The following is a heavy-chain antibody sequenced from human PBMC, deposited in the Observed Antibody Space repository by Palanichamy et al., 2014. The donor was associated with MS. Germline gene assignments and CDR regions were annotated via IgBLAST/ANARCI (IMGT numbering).Heavy chain of an antibody. CDR1: GYSISSGYY. D-gene: IGHD2-2*01. V-gene: IGHV4-38-2*01. J-gene: IGHJ3*02. Sequence: VQLQESGPGLVKPSETLSLTCAVSGYSISSGYYWGWIRQPPRKGLEWIATIYHSGSTYYNPSLKSRVTVSVATSKNQFSLKLSSVTAADTAVYYCARSVVPAAIYTFDIRGQGTMVTVSS. CDR3: ARSVVPAAIYTFDI. CDR2: IYHSGST.